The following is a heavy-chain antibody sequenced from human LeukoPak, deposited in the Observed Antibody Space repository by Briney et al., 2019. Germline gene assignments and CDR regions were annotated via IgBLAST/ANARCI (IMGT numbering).Heavy chain of an antibody. J-gene: IGHJ5*02. CDR3: ARGLETIFGVVIDNWFDP. CDR2: INAGNGNT. D-gene: IGHD3-3*01. Sequence: ASVKVSCKASGYTFTSYAMHWVRQAPGQRLEWMGWINAGNGNTKYSQEFQGRVTITRDTSASTAYMELSSLRSEDMAVYYCARGLETIFGVVIDNWFDPWGQGTLVTVSS. V-gene: IGHV1-3*03. CDR1: GYTFTSYA.